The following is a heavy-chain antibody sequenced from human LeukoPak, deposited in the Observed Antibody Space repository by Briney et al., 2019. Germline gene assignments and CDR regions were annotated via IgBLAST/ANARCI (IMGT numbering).Heavy chain of an antibody. CDR3: ARDTSTYYDFGSGYFRVYYYYYMDV. D-gene: IGHD3-3*01. Sequence: GGSLRLFCAASGFTFSDYYMRWIRQAPGEGPELDSYISSSGSRLHYPDSVKGRFPLSRHHAKHYLYPAMDRLEAEETAVYYCARDTSTYYDFGSGYFRVYYYYYMDVWGKGTTDTVSS. CDR1: GFTFSDYY. CDR2: ISSSGSRL. J-gene: IGHJ6*03. V-gene: IGHV3-11*04.